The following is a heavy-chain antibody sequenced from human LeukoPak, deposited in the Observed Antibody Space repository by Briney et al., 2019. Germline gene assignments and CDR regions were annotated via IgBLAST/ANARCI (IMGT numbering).Heavy chain of an antibody. CDR2: ISYDGSNK. Sequence: WGSLRLSCAASGFTFSSYGMHWVRQAPGKRLEWVAVISYDGSNKYYADSVKGRFTISRDNSKNTLYLQMNSLRAEDTAVYYCAKEGTTVTYYYGMDVWGQGTTVTVSS. D-gene: IGHD4-17*01. J-gene: IGHJ6*02. CDR1: GFTFSSYG. V-gene: IGHV3-30*18. CDR3: AKEGTTVTYYYGMDV.